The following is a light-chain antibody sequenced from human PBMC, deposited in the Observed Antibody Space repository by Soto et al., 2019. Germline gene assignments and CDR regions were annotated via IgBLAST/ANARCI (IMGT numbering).Light chain of an antibody. Sequence: IRLTQSPVTLSLSPGERATLSCRASQSVSSYYLAWYQQKPGQAPRLLIYAASSRATGIPDRFSGGGSGTDFTLTISRLEPEDFAVYYCQQCGSSPWTFGQGTKVDIK. CDR1: QSVSSYY. CDR3: QQCGSSPWT. CDR2: AAS. V-gene: IGKV3-20*01. J-gene: IGKJ1*01.